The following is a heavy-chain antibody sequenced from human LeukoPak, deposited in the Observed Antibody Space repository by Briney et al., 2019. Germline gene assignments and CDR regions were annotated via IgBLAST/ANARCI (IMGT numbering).Heavy chain of an antibody. Sequence: SVKVSCKASGGTFITYTINWVRQAPGQGLEWMGGIIPIFGTANYAQKFQGRITITTDDSTSTAYMELSSLRSDDTAVYYCARTQYHLETTEYYYYYMDVWGKGTTVTVSS. CDR2: IIPIFGTA. D-gene: IGHD4-17*01. V-gene: IGHV1-69*05. CDR3: ARTQYHLETTEYYYYYMDV. CDR1: GGTFITYT. J-gene: IGHJ6*03.